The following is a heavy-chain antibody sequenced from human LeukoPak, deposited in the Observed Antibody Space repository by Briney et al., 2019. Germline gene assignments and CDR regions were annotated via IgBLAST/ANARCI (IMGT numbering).Heavy chain of an antibody. J-gene: IGHJ4*02. CDR3: AKTNGYYDL. CDR2: ISGSGDKT. V-gene: IGHV3-23*01. Sequence: PGGSLRLSCAASGFTFSSNGMSWVRNAPGKGLEWVSSISGSGDKTYYADSVKGRFTISRDNSKSTMYLQMNSLRAEDTAVYHCAKTNGYYDLCGQGTLVIVSS. CDR1: GFTFSSNG. D-gene: IGHD3-22*01.